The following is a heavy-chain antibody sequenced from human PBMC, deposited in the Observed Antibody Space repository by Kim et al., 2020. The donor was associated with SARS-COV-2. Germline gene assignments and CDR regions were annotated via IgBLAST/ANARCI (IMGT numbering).Heavy chain of an antibody. Sequence: GGSLRLSCAASGFPFSNAWMSWVRQAPGKGLEWVGRIKIKTDGGTTDYAAPVKGRFTISRDDSKNTLYLQMNSLQTEDTAVYYCTTMMSRPRWYFYLCGR. CDR2: IKIKTDGGTT. V-gene: IGHV3-15*01. D-gene: IGHD3-16*01. CDR3: TTMMSRPRWYFYL. CDR1: GFPFSNAW. J-gene: IGHJ2*01.